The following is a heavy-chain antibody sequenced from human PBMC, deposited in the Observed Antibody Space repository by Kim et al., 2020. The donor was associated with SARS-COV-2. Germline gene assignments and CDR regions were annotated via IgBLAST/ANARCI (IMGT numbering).Heavy chain of an antibody. Sequence: ESVKGRFTISRDNSKNTLYLQMNSPRAEDTAVYYCAKDPYYDFWSGYFFDYWGQGTLVTVSS. D-gene: IGHD3-3*01. J-gene: IGHJ4*02. V-gene: IGHV3-23*01. CDR3: AKDPYYDFWSGYFFDY.